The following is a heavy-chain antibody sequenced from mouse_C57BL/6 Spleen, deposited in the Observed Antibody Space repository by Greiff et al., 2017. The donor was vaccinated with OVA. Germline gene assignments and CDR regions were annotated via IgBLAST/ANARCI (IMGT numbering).Heavy chain of an antibody. Sequence: DVKLQESGAELVKPGASVKLSCTASGFNIKDYYMHWVKQRTEQGLEWIGRIDPEDGETKYAPKFQGKATITADTSSNTAYLQLSSLTSEDTAVYYCASPTGRYAMDYWGQGTSVTASS. V-gene: IGHV14-2*01. CDR2: IDPEDGET. CDR3: ASPTGRYAMDY. D-gene: IGHD4-1*02. J-gene: IGHJ4*01. CDR1: GFNIKDYY.